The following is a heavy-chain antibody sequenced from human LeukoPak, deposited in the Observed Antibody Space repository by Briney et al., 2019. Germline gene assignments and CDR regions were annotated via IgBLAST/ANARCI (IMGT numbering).Heavy chain of an antibody. CDR3: ARAGYCSSTSCYVSWFGP. V-gene: IGHV4-59*01. CDR1: GGSISSYY. J-gene: IGHJ5*02. Sequence: SETLSLTCTVSGGSISSYYWSWIRQPPGKGLEWIGYIYYSGSTNYNPSLKSRVTISVDTSKNQFSLKLSSVTAADTAVYYCARAGYCSSTSCYVSWFGPWGQGTLVTVSS. D-gene: IGHD2-2*01. CDR2: IYYSGST.